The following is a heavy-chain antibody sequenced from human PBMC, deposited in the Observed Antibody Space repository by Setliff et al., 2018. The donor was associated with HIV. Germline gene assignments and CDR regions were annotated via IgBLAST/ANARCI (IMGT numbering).Heavy chain of an antibody. V-gene: IGHV4-61*09. CDR3: ARRGVGATHRFFNY. CDR1: GVSIGAGNFY. J-gene: IGHJ4*02. Sequence: PSETLSLTCTVSGVSIGAGNFYWTWIRQPAGKGLEWIGHVYSSGSTYYNPSLKSRVTISLDTSKGQFSLKLNSVTAADTAIYFCARRGVGATHRFFNYWGQGTLVTVSS. D-gene: IGHD1-26*01. CDR2: VYSSGST.